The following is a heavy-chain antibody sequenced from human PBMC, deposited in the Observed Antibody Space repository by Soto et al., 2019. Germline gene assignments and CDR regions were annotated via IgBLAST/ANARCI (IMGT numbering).Heavy chain of an antibody. J-gene: IGHJ4*02. CDR1: GGSISSGDYY. D-gene: IGHD5-18*01. V-gene: IGHV4-31*03. Sequence: QVQLQESGPGLVKPSQTLSLTCTVSGGSISSGDYYWTWIRQHPGKGLEWIGYIYRSGSAYYTPSLESRLTISLDTSKNQFSLNLSSVTAADTAVYYCARTIPDTDGYGHYVEYWGQGTLVTVSS. CDR2: IYRSGSA. CDR3: ARTIPDTDGYGHYVEY.